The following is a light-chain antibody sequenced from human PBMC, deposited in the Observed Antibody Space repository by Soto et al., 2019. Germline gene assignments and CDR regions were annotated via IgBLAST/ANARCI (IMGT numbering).Light chain of an antibody. CDR3: SSYTSSSTQV. J-gene: IGLJ1*01. CDR1: NSDVGGYNY. CDR2: EVS. V-gene: IGLV2-14*01. Sequence: QSVLTQPASVSGSPGQSITISCTGTNSDVGGYNYVSWFQQHPGKAPKLMIYEVSNRHSGVSNRFSGSKSGNTASLTISGLQAEDEADYYCSSYTSSSTQVFGTGTKVTVL.